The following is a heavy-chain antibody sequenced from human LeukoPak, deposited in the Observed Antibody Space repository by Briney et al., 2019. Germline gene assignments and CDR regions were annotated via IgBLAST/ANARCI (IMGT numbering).Heavy chain of an antibody. J-gene: IGHJ4*02. CDR1: GFTFSSYA. CDR2: ISYDGSNK. CDR3: ARSIAAARYYFDY. V-gene: IGHV3-30-3*01. Sequence: GRSLRLSCAASGFTFSSYAMHWVRQAPGKGLEWVAVISYDGSNKYYADSVKGRFTISRDNSKNTLYLQMYSLRAEDTAVYYCARSIAAARYYFDYWGQGTLVTVSS. D-gene: IGHD6-13*01.